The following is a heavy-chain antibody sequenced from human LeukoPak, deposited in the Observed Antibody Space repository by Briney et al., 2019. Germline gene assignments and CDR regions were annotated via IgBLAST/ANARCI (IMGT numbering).Heavy chain of an antibody. D-gene: IGHD2-15*01. CDR2: ISSSSSYI. CDR1: GFTFSSYN. J-gene: IGHJ4*02. V-gene: IGHV3-21*01. CDR3: ARSGEKAATLSY. Sequence: KPGGSLRLSCVASGFTFSSYNMNWVRQAPGKGLEWVSSISSSSSYIYYADSVKGRFTISRDNAKNSLYLQMNSLGAEDTAVYYCARSGEKAATLSYWGQGTLVTVPS.